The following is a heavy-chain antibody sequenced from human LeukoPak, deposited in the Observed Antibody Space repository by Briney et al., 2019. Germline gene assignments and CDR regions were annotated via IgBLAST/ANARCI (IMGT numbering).Heavy chain of an antibody. D-gene: IGHD1-26*01. CDR1: GYSISSSNW. CDR3: ARNQIVGAMIAFDI. Sequence: SETLSLTCAVSGYSISSSNWWGWIRQPPGKGLEWIGYIYYSGSTYYNPSLKSRVTMSVDTSKNQFSLKLSSVTAVDTAVYYCARNQIVGAMIAFDIWGQGTMVTVSS. V-gene: IGHV4-28*01. J-gene: IGHJ3*02. CDR2: IYYSGST.